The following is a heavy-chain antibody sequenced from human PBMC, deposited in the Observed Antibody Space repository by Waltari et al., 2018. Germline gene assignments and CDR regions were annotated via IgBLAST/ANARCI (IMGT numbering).Heavy chain of an antibody. Sequence: EVQLVQSGAEVKKPGATVKISCKVSGYTFTDYYMHWVQQAPGKGLEWMGLVDPEDGETIYAEKFQGRVTISVDTSKNQFSLNLSSVTAADTAVYYCARHTPIAVAGPIDYWGQGTLVPVSS. CDR1: GYTFTDYY. V-gene: IGHV1-69-2*01. J-gene: IGHJ4*02. D-gene: IGHD6-19*01. CDR3: ARHTPIAVAGPIDY. CDR2: VDPEDGET.